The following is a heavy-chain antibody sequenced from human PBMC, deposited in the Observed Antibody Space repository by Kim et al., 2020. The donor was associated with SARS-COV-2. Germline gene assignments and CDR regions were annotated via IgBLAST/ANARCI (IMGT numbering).Heavy chain of an antibody. J-gene: IGHJ6*02. D-gene: IGHD3-3*01. CDR3: AREGLYYDFWSAPPDLPDYYYYGMDV. V-gene: IGHV1-2*02. CDR2: INPNSGGT. CDR1: GYTFTGYY. Sequence: ASVKVSCKASGYTFTGYYMHWVRQAPGQGLEWMGWINPNSGGTNYAQKFQGRVTMTRDTSISTAYMELSRLRSDDKAVYYCAREGLYYDFWSAPPDLPDYYYYGMDVWGQGTTVTVSS.